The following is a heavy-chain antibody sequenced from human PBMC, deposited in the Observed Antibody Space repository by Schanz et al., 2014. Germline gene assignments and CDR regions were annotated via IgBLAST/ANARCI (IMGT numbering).Heavy chain of an antibody. CDR3: ARDHTTESYYSAGPPIDY. CDR2: VSSDGNND. CDR1: GFSLDIFA. D-gene: IGHD1-26*01. Sequence: VQLVESGGGLVQPGGSLRLSCATSGFSLDIFAVSWVRQAPGKGLEWVALVSSDGNNDYYTDSVKGRFTISRDNSKNTVHLQMNSLRAEDTAVYYCARDHTTESYYSAGPPIDYWGQGTLLTVSS. J-gene: IGHJ4*02. V-gene: IGHV3-30*03.